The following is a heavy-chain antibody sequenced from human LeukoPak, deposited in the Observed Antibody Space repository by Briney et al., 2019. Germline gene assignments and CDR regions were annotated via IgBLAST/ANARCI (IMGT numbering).Heavy chain of an antibody. Sequence: SETLSLTCAVYGGSFSGYYWSWIRQPPEKGLEWIGEINHSESTNYNPSLKSRVTISVDTSKNQFSLKLSSVTAADTAVYYCARTSDPGGYYYYYYMDVWGKGTTVTVSS. V-gene: IGHV4-34*01. CDR1: GGSFSGYY. CDR2: INHSEST. CDR3: ARTSDPGGYYYYYYMDV. D-gene: IGHD3-16*01. J-gene: IGHJ6*03.